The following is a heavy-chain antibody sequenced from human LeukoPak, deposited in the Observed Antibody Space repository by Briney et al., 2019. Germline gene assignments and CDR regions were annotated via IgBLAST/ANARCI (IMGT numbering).Heavy chain of an antibody. V-gene: IGHV4-30-4*01. CDR1: GGSISSGDYY. J-gene: IGHJ4*02. CDR3: ARQPDLGELSTFDY. Sequence: PSQTLSLTCTVSGGSISSGDYYWSWIRQPPGKGLEWIGYIYYSGSTYYNPSLKSRVTISVDTSKNQFSLKLSSVTAADTAVYYCARQPDLGELSTFDYWGQGTLVTVSS. CDR2: IYYSGST. D-gene: IGHD3-16*02.